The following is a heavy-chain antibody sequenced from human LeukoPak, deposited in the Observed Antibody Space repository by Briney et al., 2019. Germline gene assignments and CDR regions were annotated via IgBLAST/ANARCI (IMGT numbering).Heavy chain of an antibody. J-gene: IGHJ4*02. CDR3: AGSLGYCSGTSCYRGFDY. CDR1: GGSISSGSYY. V-gene: IGHV4-61*02. Sequence: SQTLSLTCTVSGGSISSGSYYWSWIRQPAGKGLEWSGRIYTSGSTNYNPSLESRVTISVDTSKNQFSLKLSSVTASDTAVYYCAGSLGYCSGTSCYRGFDYWGQGTLVTVSS. D-gene: IGHD2-2*02. CDR2: IYTSGST.